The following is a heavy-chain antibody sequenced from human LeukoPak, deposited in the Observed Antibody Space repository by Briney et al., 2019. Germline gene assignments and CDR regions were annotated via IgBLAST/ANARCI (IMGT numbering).Heavy chain of an antibody. CDR3: ARSPPDRASGLFDY. CDR1: GFTFSSYW. J-gene: IGHJ4*02. V-gene: IGHV3-74*01. Sequence: EGSLRLSCAASGFTFSSYWMHWVRQAPGKGPVWVSRINSDGSSTSYADSVKGRFTISRDNAKNTLYLQMNSLRAEDTAVYYCARSPPDRASGLFDYWGQGTLVTVSS. CDR2: INSDGSST. D-gene: IGHD1-14*01.